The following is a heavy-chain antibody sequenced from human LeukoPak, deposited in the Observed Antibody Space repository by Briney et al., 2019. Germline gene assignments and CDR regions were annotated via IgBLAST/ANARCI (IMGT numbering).Heavy chain of an antibody. CDR2: TSWDSGSI. CDR1: GFTLADYA. D-gene: IGHD3-9*01. Sequence: GRSMTLSCPAAGFTLADYAMHWVRPPPGKGLEWVSGTSWDSGSIGYTDSVKGQVTISRDNAKNSLNVQMNSLRAEDTDLYYCSKVGDILTGSYFDYWGQGTLVTVSS. CDR3: SKVGDILTGSYFDY. V-gene: IGHV3-9*01. J-gene: IGHJ4*02.